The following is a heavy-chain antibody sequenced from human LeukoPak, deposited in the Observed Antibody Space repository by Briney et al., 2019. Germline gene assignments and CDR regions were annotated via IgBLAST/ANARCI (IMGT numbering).Heavy chain of an antibody. J-gene: IGHJ4*02. D-gene: IGHD6-19*01. V-gene: IGHV4-38-2*01. CDR2: IYHTGSS. CDR1: GYSISSGYY. CDR3: ASLPLSGGGH. Sequence: HPSETLSLTCAVSGYSISSGYYWGWIRQPPGKGLEWIGSIYHTGSSYYNPSLKSRVTISVDTSKNQFSLKLSSVTAADTAVYYCASLPLSGGGHWGQGTLVTVSS.